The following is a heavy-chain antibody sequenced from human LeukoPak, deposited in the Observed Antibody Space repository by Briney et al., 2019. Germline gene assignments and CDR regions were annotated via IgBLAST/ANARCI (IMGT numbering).Heavy chain of an antibody. CDR3: ARDPNGDYIGAFDF. CDR1: GFTFSNYA. J-gene: IGHJ3*01. CDR2: IRGSGLTT. Sequence: PGGALRLSCAASGFTFSNYALIWVRQGPVKGVEWVSAIRGSGLTTFYADSGKGRFTISRENSKNTLYLQMNTLRAEDTAVYYCARDPNGDYIGAFDFWGQGTKVTVSS. V-gene: IGHV3-23*01. D-gene: IGHD4-17*01.